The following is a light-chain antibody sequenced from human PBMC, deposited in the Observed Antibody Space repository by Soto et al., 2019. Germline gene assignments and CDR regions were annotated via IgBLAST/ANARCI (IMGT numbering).Light chain of an antibody. CDR2: DAS. CDR3: QQRSNWPPLT. V-gene: IGKV3-11*01. J-gene: IGKJ5*01. Sequence: EIVLTQSPGTLSLSQGERATLSCRASQSVSSYLAWYQQKPGQAPRLLIYDASNRATGIPARFSGSGSGTDFTLTISSLEPEDFAVYYCQQRSNWPPLTFGGGTRLE. CDR1: QSVSSY.